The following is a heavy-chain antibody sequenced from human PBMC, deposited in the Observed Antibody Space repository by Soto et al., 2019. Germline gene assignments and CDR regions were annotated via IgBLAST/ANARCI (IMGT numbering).Heavy chain of an antibody. CDR1: GGSISSYY. CDR3: ATTSKYYYGSSVLGLAAFDI. CDR2: VYISGIT. Sequence: SETLSLTCTVSGGSISSYYWSWIRQPAAQGLERIGRVYISGITNYNPSLRSRGTISVDTSKNQFSLTLSTVPASVRAVYYCATTSKYYYGSSVLGLAAFDIWGQGTMVTVSS. J-gene: IGHJ3*02. D-gene: IGHD3-22*01. V-gene: IGHV4-4*07.